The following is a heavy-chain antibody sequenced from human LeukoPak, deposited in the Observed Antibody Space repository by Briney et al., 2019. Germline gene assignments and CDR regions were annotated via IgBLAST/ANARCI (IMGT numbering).Heavy chain of an antibody. Sequence: GGSLRLSCAASGSTFSSYEMNWVRQAPGRGLEWVSYISSSGSTIYYADSVKGRFTISRDNAKNSLYLQMNSLRAEDTAVYYCAGMPGFGELSLDYWGQGTLVTVSS. CDR3: AGMPGFGELSLDY. CDR2: ISSSGSTI. CDR1: GSTFSSYE. J-gene: IGHJ4*02. D-gene: IGHD3-10*01. V-gene: IGHV3-48*03.